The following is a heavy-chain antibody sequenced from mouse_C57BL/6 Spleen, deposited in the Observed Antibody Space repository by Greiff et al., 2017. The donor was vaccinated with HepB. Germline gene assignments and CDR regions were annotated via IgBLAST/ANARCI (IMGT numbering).Heavy chain of an antibody. J-gene: IGHJ4*01. V-gene: IGHV1-54*01. CDR3: ARGGYDEGDYAMDY. CDR2: INPGSGGT. CDR1: GYAFTNYL. Sequence: VKLMESGAELVRPGTSVKVSCKASGYAFTNYLIEWVKQRPGQGLEWIGVINPGSGGTNYNEKFKGKATLTADKSSSTAYMQLSSLTSEDSAVYFCARGGYDEGDYAMDYWGQGTSVTVSS. D-gene: IGHD2-2*01.